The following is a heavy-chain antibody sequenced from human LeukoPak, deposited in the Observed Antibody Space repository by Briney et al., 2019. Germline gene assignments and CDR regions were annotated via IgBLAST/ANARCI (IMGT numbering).Heavy chain of an antibody. CDR1: GFTFSSYG. D-gene: IGHD6-19*01. J-gene: IGHJ4*02. Sequence: PGGSLRLSCAASGFTFSSYGMHWVRQAPGKGLKWVAFIRYDGSNKYYADSVKGRFTISRDNSKNTLYLQMNSLRAEDTAVYYCAKETSPGYSSGWYGFDYWGQGTLVTVSS. CDR2: IRYDGSNK. V-gene: IGHV3-30*02. CDR3: AKETSPGYSSGWYGFDY.